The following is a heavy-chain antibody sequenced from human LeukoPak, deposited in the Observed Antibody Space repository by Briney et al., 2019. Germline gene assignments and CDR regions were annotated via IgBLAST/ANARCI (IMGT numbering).Heavy chain of an antibody. Sequence: GGSLRLSCAASRFTVSSSYMSWVRQAPGKGLEWVSVIYSGGTTYYADSVKGRFTISRDTSKNTLYLQMNSLRAEDTAVYYCAKTYYYDNNGYYYFDYWGQGTLVTVSS. CDR2: IYSGGTT. CDR1: RFTVSSSY. J-gene: IGHJ4*02. D-gene: IGHD3-22*01. CDR3: AKTYYYDNNGYYYFDY. V-gene: IGHV3-66*01.